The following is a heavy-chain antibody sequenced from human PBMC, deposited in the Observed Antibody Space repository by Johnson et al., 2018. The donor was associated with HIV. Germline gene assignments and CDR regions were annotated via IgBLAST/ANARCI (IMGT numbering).Heavy chain of an antibody. CDR1: GFTFSDYY. D-gene: IGHD3-10*01. CDR2: ISGSSSAR. V-gene: IGHV3-11*04. J-gene: IGHJ3*02. Sequence: QVQLVESGGGVVQPGGSLRLSCAASGFTFSDYYMSWIRQAPGKGLEWVSSISGSSSARYYADSVKGRFAISRDNSKTTLYLQMNSLRAEDTAVYYCAREGKDAFDIWGQGTMVTVSS. CDR3: AREGKDAFDI.